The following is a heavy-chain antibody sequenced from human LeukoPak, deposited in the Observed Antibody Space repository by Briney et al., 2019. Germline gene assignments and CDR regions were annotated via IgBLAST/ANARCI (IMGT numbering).Heavy chain of an antibody. J-gene: IGHJ3*02. CDR2: IYYSGST. V-gene: IGHV4-59*01. CDR3: TRSTNLEAFDI. CDR1: DGSINSYY. Sequence: SETLSLTCSVSDGSINSYYWNWIRQPPGKGLEWIGYIYYSGSTNYNPSLKSRVTISVDTSKNQCSLRLSSVTTADTAVYYCTRSTNLEAFDIWGQGTMVTVSS. D-gene: IGHD2-8*01.